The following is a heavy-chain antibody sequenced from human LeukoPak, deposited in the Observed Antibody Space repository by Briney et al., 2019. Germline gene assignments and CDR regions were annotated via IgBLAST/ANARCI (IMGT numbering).Heavy chain of an antibody. J-gene: IGHJ4*02. CDR2: ISYDGTNK. V-gene: IGHV3-30*04. CDR3: AALHLGYCSSSCYADY. Sequence: GGSLRLSCAASGFTFSNYAMHRVRQAPGKGLEWVAVISYDGTNKYYADSVKGRFTISRDNSKNTVYLQMNSLRAEDTAVYYCAALHLGYCSSSCYADYWGQGTLVTVSS. CDR1: GFTFSNYA. D-gene: IGHD2-2*01.